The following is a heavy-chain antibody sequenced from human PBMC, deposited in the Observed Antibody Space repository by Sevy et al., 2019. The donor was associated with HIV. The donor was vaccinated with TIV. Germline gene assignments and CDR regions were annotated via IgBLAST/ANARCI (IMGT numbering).Heavy chain of an antibody. CDR1: GFTLSSYG. D-gene: IGHD1-26*01. Sequence: GGSLRLSCAASGFTLSSYGMHWVRQAPGKGLEWVAVISYDGSDKYYAYSVKGRFTISRDNSKNTLYLQMNSLRAEDTAVYYCAKDRGGLHRRGGMDVWGQGTTVTVSS. V-gene: IGHV3-30*18. CDR3: AKDRGGLHRRGGMDV. J-gene: IGHJ6*02. CDR2: ISYDGSDK.